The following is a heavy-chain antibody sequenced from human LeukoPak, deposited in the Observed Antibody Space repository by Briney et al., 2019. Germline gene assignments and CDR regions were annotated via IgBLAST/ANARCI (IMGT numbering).Heavy chain of an antibody. V-gene: IGHV4-34*01. J-gene: IGHJ6*02. Sequence: SETLSLTCAVYGGSFSGYYWSWIRQPPGKGLEWLGEINHSGSTNYNPSLKSRVTISVDTSKNQSSLKLSSVTAADTAVYYCARGSQAYYYYGMDVWGQGTTVTVSS. CDR3: ARGSQAYYYYGMDV. CDR2: INHSGST. CDR1: GGSFSGYY.